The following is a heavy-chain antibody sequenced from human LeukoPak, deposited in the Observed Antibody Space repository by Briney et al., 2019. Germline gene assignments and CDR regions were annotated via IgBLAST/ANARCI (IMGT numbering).Heavy chain of an antibody. D-gene: IGHD3-9*01. J-gene: IGHJ4*02. CDR3: ARQHYDILTGFRAFDY. Sequence: SETLSLTCTVAGGSISSYYWSWIRQHPGKGLEWIGYIYTSGSTNYNPSLKSRVTISVDTSKNQFSLQLSSVTAADTAVYYCARQHYDILTGFRAFDYWGQGTLVTVSS. CDR1: GGSISSYY. V-gene: IGHV4-4*09. CDR2: IYTSGST.